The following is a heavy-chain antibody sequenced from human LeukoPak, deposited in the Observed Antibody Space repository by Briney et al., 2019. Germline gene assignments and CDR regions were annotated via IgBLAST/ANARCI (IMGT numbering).Heavy chain of an antibody. CDR2: ISYDGSNK. D-gene: IGHD2-21*02. Sequence: PGGSLRLSCAASGFTFSSYGMHWVRQAPGKGLEWVAVISYDGSNKYYADSVKGRFTISRDNSRNTLYLQMNSLRAEDTAVYYCALSHPAVGTGYWGQGTLVTVSS. V-gene: IGHV3-30*03. CDR3: ALSHPAVGTGY. J-gene: IGHJ4*02. CDR1: GFTFSSYG.